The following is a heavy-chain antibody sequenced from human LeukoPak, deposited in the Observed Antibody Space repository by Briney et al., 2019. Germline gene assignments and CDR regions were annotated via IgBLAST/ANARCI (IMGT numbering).Heavy chain of an antibody. Sequence: ASVKVSCKASGGTFSSYAISWVRQAPGQGLEWMGGIIPIFGTANYAQKFQGRVTITADKSTSTAYMELSSLRSEDTAVYYCAREFHDDSSGYYQRAFDYWGQGTLVTVSS. CDR3: AREFHDDSSGYYQRAFDY. CDR2: IIPIFGTA. D-gene: IGHD3-22*01. V-gene: IGHV1-69*06. CDR1: GGTFSSYA. J-gene: IGHJ4*02.